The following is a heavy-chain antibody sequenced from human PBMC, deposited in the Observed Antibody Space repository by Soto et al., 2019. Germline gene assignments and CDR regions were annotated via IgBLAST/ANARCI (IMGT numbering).Heavy chain of an antibody. J-gene: IGHJ2*01. V-gene: IGHV3-30-3*01. CDR2: ILYDGSNT. D-gene: IGHD3-3*01. Sequence: WVSKAPGKGRGWVAVILYDGSNTDYADSVKGGFTISRDNSKTTLYLQMNSLRAEDTAVYYCARDVGSPDFFFQAADGIRDL. CDR3: ARDVGSPDFFFQAADGIRDL.